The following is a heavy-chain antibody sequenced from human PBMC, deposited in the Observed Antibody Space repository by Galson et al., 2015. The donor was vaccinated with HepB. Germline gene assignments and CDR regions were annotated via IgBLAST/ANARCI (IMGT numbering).Heavy chain of an antibody. Sequence: SLRLSCAASGFTFSSYAMSWVRQAPGKGLEWVSAISGSGGSTYYADSVKGRFTISRDNSKNTLYLQMNSLRAEDTAVYYCAKDDYYDSSGYYLGFDYWGQGTLVTVSS. CDR1: GFTFSSYA. CDR3: AKDDYYDSSGYYLGFDY. CDR2: ISGSGGST. V-gene: IGHV3-23*01. D-gene: IGHD3-22*01. J-gene: IGHJ4*02.